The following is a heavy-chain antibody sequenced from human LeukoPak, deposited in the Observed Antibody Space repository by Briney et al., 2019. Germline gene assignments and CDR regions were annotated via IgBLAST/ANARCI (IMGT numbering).Heavy chain of an antibody. CDR1: GGSFSGYY. J-gene: IGHJ4*02. D-gene: IGHD2-15*01. CDR2: INHSGST. CDR3: ARGTGYCSGGSCPYSS. Sequence: SETLSLTCAVYGGSFSGYYWSWIRQPPGKGLEWIGEINHSGSTNYNPSLKSRVTISVDTSKNQSSLKLSSVTAADTAVYYCARGTGYCSGGSCPYSSWGQGTLVTVSS. V-gene: IGHV4-34*01.